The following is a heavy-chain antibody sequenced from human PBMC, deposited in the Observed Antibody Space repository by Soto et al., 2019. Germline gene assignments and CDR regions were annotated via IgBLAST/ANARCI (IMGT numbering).Heavy chain of an antibody. Sequence: GASVKVSCKASGYTLTGYYMDWVRKAPGQGLEWMGWINPNSGGTNYAQKFQGWVTMTRDTSISTAYMELSRLRSDDTAVYYCARNNGYSYGSGSERYYYYYGMDVWGQGTTVTVSS. CDR2: INPNSGGT. J-gene: IGHJ6*02. V-gene: IGHV1-2*04. CDR3: ARNNGYSYGSGSERYYYYYGMDV. D-gene: IGHD5-18*01. CDR1: GYTLTGYY.